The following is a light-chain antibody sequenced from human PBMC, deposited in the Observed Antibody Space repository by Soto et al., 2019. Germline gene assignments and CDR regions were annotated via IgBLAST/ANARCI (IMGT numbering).Light chain of an antibody. CDR3: QQYNNWPPWT. V-gene: IGKV3-15*01. CDR2: AVS. CDR1: QSVSSN. Sequence: EIMMTQSPVTLSVSPGERATLSCRASQSVSSNLAWYQQKPGQAPRLLIYAVSTRATGVPARFRGSGSGTEFTLTISNLQSEDFAVYYCQQYNNWPPWTFGQGTKVDIK. J-gene: IGKJ1*01.